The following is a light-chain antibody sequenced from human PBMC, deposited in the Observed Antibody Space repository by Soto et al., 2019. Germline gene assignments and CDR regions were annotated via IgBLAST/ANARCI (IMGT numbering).Light chain of an antibody. J-gene: IGKJ1*01. V-gene: IGKV1-5*03. CDR1: QSISSY. CDR3: QHYNSYFTWT. CDR2: KAS. Sequence: DIQMTQYPSTVSASVRERFTITCGSSQSISSYLNWYQQKPGKAPKLLIYKASSLESGVPSRFSGSGSGTEFTLTISSLQPDDFATYYCQHYNSYFTWTFGQGTKVDIK.